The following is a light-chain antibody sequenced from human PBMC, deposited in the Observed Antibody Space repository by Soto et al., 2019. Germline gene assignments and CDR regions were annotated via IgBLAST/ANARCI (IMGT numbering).Light chain of an antibody. J-gene: IGKJ4*01. CDR2: GVS. CDR3: QQYDRIPGFT. CDR1: QSFRSNY. V-gene: IGKV3-20*01. Sequence: EIVLTQSPGTLSLSPGERATLSCRASQSFRSNYLAWYQQRPGQAPRLLIYGVSSRASGIPHRFSGSVSGTDFTLTISRLEPEDSAVYYCQQYDRIPGFTFGGGTKVEI.